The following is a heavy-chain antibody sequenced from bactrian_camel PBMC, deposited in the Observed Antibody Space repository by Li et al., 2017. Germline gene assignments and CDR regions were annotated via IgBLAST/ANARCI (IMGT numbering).Heavy chain of an antibody. Sequence: HVQLVESGGGSVHTGGSLRLSCAASGYTYSTYCMAWFRQAPGKEREGVAAIAARTADTYYADSVKGRFTISRDNAKNELYLQMNGLKPEDTAMYYCAASGSLSWGNLQSWLLREVTYTFWGRGTQVTVS. CDR2: IAARTADT. V-gene: IGHV3S1*01. J-gene: IGHJ4*01. CDR1: GYTYSTYC. D-gene: IGHD2*01. CDR3: AASGSLSWGNLQSWLLREVTYTF.